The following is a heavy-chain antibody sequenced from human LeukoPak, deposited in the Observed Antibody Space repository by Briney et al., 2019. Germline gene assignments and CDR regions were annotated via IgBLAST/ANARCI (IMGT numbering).Heavy chain of an antibody. CDR2: IYHSGST. CDR1: GGSISSGGYS. Sequence: SQTLSLTCAVSGGSISSGGYSWSWIRQPPGKGLEWTGYIYHSGSTYYNPSLKSRVTISVDRSKNQFSLKLSSVTAADTAVYYCAREYGSGSYYNWGQGTLVTVSS. V-gene: IGHV4-30-2*01. CDR3: AREYGSGSYYN. J-gene: IGHJ4*02. D-gene: IGHD3-10*01.